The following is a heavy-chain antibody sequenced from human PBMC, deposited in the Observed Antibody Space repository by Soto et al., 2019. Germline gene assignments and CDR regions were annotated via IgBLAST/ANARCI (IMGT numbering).Heavy chain of an antibody. J-gene: IGHJ6*02. D-gene: IGHD2-15*01. CDR2: IYSGGST. Sequence: GESLKISCAASGFTVSSNYMSWVRQAPGKVLEWVSVIYSGGSTYYADSVKGRFTISRDNSKNTLYLQMNSLRAEDTAVYYCARGDYCSGGSCLHLAYYYYGMDVWGQGTTVTVSS. V-gene: IGHV3-66*01. CDR3: ARGDYCSGGSCLHLAYYYYGMDV. CDR1: GFTVSSNY.